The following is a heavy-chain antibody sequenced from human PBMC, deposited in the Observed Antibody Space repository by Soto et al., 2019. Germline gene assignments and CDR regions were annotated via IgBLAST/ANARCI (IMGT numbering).Heavy chain of an antibody. Sequence: PSETLSLTCTVSGDSISSGDYYWSWIRQPPGKGLEWIGYIYYSGNTNYNPSLKRRVTISVDTSKNQFSLKLSSVTAADTAVYYCATLAPGDPGYYYYGMDVWGQGTTVTVSS. D-gene: IGHD7-27*01. CDR1: GDSISSGDYY. CDR2: IYYSGNT. CDR3: ATLAPGDPGYYYYGMDV. V-gene: IGHV4-61*08. J-gene: IGHJ6*02.